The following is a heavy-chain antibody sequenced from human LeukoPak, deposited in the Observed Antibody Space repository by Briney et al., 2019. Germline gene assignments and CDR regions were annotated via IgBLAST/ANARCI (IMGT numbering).Heavy chain of an antibody. J-gene: IGHJ5*02. CDR2: TSSSDDGT. CDR1: ELPLSSYA. CDR3: ARAPVTSCRGAFCYPYDL. D-gene: IGHD2-21*01. V-gene: IGHV3-23*01. Sequence: PGGSLRLTCAASELPLSSYAMSWVRQVPEKGLEWVSATSSSDDGTYHADSERGRFTIYRDNFRNTLYLQMNRLRVEDAALYYCARAPVTSCRGAFCYPYDLWGQGVLVTVSS.